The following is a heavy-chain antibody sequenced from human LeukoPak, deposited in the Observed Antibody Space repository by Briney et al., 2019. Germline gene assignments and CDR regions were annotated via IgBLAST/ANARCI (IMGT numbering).Heavy chain of an antibody. Sequence: SETLSLTCTVSGGSISSYYWSWIRQPPGKGLEWIGYIYYSGSTYYNPSLKSRVTISVDTSKNQFSLKLSSVTAADTAVYYCARDLSGTGYFDYWGQGTLVTVSS. CDR1: GGSISSYY. CDR2: IYYSGST. V-gene: IGHV4-59*12. J-gene: IGHJ4*02. CDR3: ARDLSGTGYFDY. D-gene: IGHD1-14*01.